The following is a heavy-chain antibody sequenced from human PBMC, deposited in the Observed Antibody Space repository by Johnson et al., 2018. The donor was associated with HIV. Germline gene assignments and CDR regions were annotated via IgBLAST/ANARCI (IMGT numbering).Heavy chain of an antibody. CDR2: ISYDGSNK. V-gene: IGHV3-30-3*01. CDR3: AREFVGYNGFDI. J-gene: IGHJ3*02. Sequence: QMQLVESGGGVVQPGRSLRLSCAASGFTLSSYAMHWVRQAPGKGLEWVAVISYDGSNKYYADSVKGRFTISRDNSKNTLYLQMNSLRAEDTAVYYCAREFVGYNGFDIWGQGTMVTISS. CDR1: GFTLSSYA. D-gene: IGHD5-24*01.